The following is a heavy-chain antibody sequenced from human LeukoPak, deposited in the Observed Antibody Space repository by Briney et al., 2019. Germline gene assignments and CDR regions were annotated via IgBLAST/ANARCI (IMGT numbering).Heavy chain of an antibody. CDR1: GYTFTSYY. CDR2: INPSGGST. V-gene: IGHV1-46*01. CDR3: ARDLSRRGLYSSSSDYYYMDV. D-gene: IGHD6-6*01. J-gene: IGHJ6*03. Sequence: ASVKVSCKASGYTFTSYYMHWVRQAPEQGLEWMGIINPSGGSTSYAQKFQGRVTMTRDTSTSTVYMELSSLRSEDTAVYYCARDLSRRGLYSSSSDYYYMDVWGKGTTVTVSS.